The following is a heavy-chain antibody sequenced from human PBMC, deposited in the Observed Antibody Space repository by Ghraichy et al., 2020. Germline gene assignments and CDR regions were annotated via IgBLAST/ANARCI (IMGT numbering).Heavy chain of an antibody. J-gene: IGHJ4*02. D-gene: IGHD3-22*01. CDR3: TRRYYYDSSGQYIVY. CDR2: IHPGDSET. CDR1: GHTFTNYW. Sequence: GESLNISCQVSGHTFTNYWIAWVRQMPGKGLECMGMIHPGDSETRYSPSFQGQVTISTDTSISTAYLQWNSLKASDTAIYYCTRRYYYDSSGQYIVYWGPGTVVTVFS. V-gene: IGHV5-51*01.